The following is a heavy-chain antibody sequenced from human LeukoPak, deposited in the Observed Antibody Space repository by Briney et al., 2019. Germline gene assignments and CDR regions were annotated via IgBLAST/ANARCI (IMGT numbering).Heavy chain of an antibody. CDR3: AKDRLWFGESNDAFDI. CDR2: IHHDGSNK. Sequence: GGSLRLSCAASGFTFSSYGMHWVRQAPGKGLDWVAFIHHDGSNKYYADSVRGRFTISRDNSKNTLYLQMNSLRAEDTAVYYCAKDRLWFGESNDAFDIWGQGTMVTVSS. J-gene: IGHJ3*02. CDR1: GFTFSSYG. D-gene: IGHD3-10*01. V-gene: IGHV3-30*02.